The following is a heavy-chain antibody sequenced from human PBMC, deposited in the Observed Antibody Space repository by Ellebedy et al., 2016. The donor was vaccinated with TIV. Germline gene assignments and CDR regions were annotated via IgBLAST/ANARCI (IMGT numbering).Heavy chain of an antibody. CDR3: ARESPLWGGFDY. J-gene: IGHJ4*02. CDR2: IYYSGST. V-gene: IGHV4-39*07. D-gene: IGHD2/OR15-2a*01. CDR1: GGSISSSSYY. Sequence: SETLSLTCTVSGGSISSSSYYWGWIRQPPGKGLEWIGSIYYSGSTYYNPSLKSRVTISVDTSKNQFSLKLSSVTAADTAVYYCARESPLWGGFDYWGQGTLVTVSS.